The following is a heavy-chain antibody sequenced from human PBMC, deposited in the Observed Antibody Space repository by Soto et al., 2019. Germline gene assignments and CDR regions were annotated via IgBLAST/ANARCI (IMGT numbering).Heavy chain of an antibody. CDR3: AREESGYCSGGSCDYYYYGMDV. J-gene: IGHJ6*02. Sequence: QVQLVQSGAEVKKPGASVKVSCKASGYTFTGYYMHWVRQAPGQGLEWMGWINPNSGGTNYAQKFQGWVTMTRDTSISTACMELSRLRSDDTAVYYCAREESGYCSGGSCDYYYYGMDVWGQGTTVTVSS. CDR1: GYTFTGYY. V-gene: IGHV1-2*04. CDR2: INPNSGGT. D-gene: IGHD2-15*01.